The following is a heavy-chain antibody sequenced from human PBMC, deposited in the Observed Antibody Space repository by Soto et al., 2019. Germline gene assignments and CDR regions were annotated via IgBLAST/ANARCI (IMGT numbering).Heavy chain of an antibody. CDR2: IKQDGSEK. Sequence: GGSLRLSCAASGFTFSSYWMSWVRQAPGKGLEWVANIKQDGSEKYYVDSVKGRFTISRDNAKNSLYLQMNSLRAEDTAVYYCARVSLVGATIYYFDYWGQGTLVTVSS. D-gene: IGHD1-26*01. J-gene: IGHJ4*02. CDR1: GFTFSSYW. V-gene: IGHV3-7*01. CDR3: ARVSLVGATIYYFDY.